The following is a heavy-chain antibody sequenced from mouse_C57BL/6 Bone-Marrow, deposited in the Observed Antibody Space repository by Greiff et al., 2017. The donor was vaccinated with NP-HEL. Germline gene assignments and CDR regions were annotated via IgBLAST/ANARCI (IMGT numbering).Heavy chain of an antibody. J-gene: IGHJ2*01. CDR2: IYPGDGDT. Sequence: QVQLQQSGAELVKPGASVKISCKASGYAFSSYWMSWVKQRPGKGLEWIGQIYPGDGDTNYNGKFKGKATLTADKSSSTAYMQLSSLTSEDSAVYFCAREGDYHFDCWGQGTTLTVSS. CDR1: GYAFSSYW. D-gene: IGHD2-4*01. V-gene: IGHV1-80*01. CDR3: AREGDYHFDC.